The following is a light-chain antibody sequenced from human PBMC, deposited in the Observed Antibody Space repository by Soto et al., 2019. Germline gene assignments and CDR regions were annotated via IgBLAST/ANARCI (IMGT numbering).Light chain of an antibody. CDR3: QQYNNYPLT. CDR2: DAS. CDR1: QSISSW. V-gene: IGKV1-5*01. J-gene: IGKJ1*01. Sequence: DIQMTQSPSTLSASVGDRVTITCRASQSISSWLAWYQQKPGKAPKVLIYDASSLESGVPSRFSGSGSGTEFTLTISNLQPDDFATYYCQQYNNYPLTFGQGTKVETK.